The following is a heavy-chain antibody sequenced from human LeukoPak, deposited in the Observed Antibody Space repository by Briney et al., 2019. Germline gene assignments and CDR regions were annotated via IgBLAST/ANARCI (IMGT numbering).Heavy chain of an antibody. CDR3: ARGDRVRYCSSTSCYRTYNWFDP. Sequence: PWETLSLTCAVYGGSFSGYYWSWIRQPPGKGLEWIGEINHGGSTNYNPSLKSRVTISVDTSKNQFSLKLSSVTAADTAVYYCARGDRVRYCSSTSCYRTYNWFDPWGQGTLVTVSS. D-gene: IGHD2-2*02. J-gene: IGHJ5*02. CDR1: GGSFSGYY. V-gene: IGHV4-34*01. CDR2: INHGGST.